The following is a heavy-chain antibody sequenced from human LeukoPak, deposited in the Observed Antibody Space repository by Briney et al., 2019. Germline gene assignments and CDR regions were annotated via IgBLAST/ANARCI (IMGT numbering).Heavy chain of an antibody. D-gene: IGHD3-10*01. J-gene: IGHJ1*01. CDR2: VVPLLGTT. Sequence: EASVKVSCKASGGTFNTYAISWVRQAPGQGLEWMGRVVPLLGTTKYSQTFQGRVKFTADKSTTTAYMELSSLRSEDTAVYYCARTTVRGVIGGYWGQGTLVTVSS. CDR3: ARTTVRGVIGGY. V-gene: IGHV1-69*04. CDR1: GGTFNTYA.